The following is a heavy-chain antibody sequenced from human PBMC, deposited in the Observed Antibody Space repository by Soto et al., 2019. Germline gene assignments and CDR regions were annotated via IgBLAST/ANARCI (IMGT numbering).Heavy chain of an antibody. V-gene: IGHV3-7*01. CDR3: ARRDIVVVVAGLNAFDI. CDR2: IKQDGSEK. CDR1: GFTFSSYW. Sequence: GGSLRLSCAASGFTFSSYWMSWVRQAPGKGLEWVANIKQDGSEKYYVDSVKGRFTISRDNAKNSLYLQMNSLRAEDTAVYYCARRDIVVVVAGLNAFDIWGQGTMVTVSS. J-gene: IGHJ3*02. D-gene: IGHD2-15*01.